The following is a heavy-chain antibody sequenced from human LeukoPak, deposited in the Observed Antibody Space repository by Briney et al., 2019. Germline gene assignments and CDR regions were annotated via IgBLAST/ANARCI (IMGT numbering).Heavy chain of an antibody. CDR1: GFDFDDYG. J-gene: IGHJ4*02. Sequence: GGSMRLSCAASGFDFDDYGMTWVRQAPGKGLECVSGINGNGGSTGYADSVRGRFIISRDNAKKNVHLQMDSLRAEDTAVYYCARDQGSADYWGQGILVTVSS. CDR3: ARDQGSADY. V-gene: IGHV3-20*04. CDR2: INGNGGST.